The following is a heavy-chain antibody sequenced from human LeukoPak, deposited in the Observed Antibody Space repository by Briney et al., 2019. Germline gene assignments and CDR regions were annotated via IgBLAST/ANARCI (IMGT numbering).Heavy chain of an antibody. CDR1: GGSFSGYY. CDR2: INHSGST. Sequence: SETLSLTCAVYGGSFSGYYWSWIRQPPGKGLEWIGEINHSGSTNYNPSLKSRVTISVDTSKNQFSLKLSSVTAADTAVYYCARGFKYGGKLDYWGQGTLVTVSS. D-gene: IGHD4-23*01. J-gene: IGHJ4*02. V-gene: IGHV4-34*01. CDR3: ARGFKYGGKLDY.